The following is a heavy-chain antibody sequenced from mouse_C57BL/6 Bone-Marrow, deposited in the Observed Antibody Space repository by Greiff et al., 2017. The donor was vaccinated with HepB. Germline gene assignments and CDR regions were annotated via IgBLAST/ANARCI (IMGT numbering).Heavy chain of an antibody. CDR3: ARSPITTVVDY. CDR2: IYPGDGDT. CDR1: GYAFSSYW. Sequence: QVQLQQSGAELVKPGASVKISCKASGYAFSSYWMNWVKQRPGKGLEWIGQIYPGDGDTNYNGKFKGKATLTADKSSSTAYMQLSSLTSEDSAVYCCARSPITTVVDYWGQGTTLTVSS. D-gene: IGHD1-1*01. V-gene: IGHV1-80*01. J-gene: IGHJ2*01.